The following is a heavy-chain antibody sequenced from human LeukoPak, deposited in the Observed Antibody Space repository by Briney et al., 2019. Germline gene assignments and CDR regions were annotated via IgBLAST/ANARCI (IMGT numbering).Heavy chain of an antibody. CDR1: SGSISSSSYY. CDR2: IYYTGTT. D-gene: IGHD2-21*01. J-gene: IGHJ3*02. Sequence: SETLSLTCTVSSGSISSSSYYWGWIRQPPGKGLEWIGNIYYTGTTYYNPSLKSRVTISVDTPKNQFSLKLSSVTAADTAVYYCARENLRGDSVAFDIWGQGTMVTVSS. V-gene: IGHV4-39*07. CDR3: ARENLRGDSVAFDI.